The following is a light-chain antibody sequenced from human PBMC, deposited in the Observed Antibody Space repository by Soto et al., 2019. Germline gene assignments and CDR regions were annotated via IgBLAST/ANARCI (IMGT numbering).Light chain of an antibody. V-gene: IGKV1-5*03. CDR2: KTS. J-gene: IGKJ2*03. CDR1: QSTSSW. CDR3: QQYSSYSYS. Sequence: DIQMTQSPSTLSASVGDRVTITCRASQSTSSWLAWYQHKPGKAPRLLIYKTSTIASGVPSRFSGSGAGTEFTLTIGCLQADDFATYYCQQYSSYSYSFGQGTKLEIK.